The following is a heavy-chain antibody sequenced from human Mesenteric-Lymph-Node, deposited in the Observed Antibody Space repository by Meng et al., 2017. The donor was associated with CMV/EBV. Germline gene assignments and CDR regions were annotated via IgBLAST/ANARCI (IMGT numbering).Heavy chain of an antibody. Sequence: YYIHWVRQAPGKRLEWVGIMRPRVGAAETSVEKFRDRLTMTTDTSTSTAYMELRSLRSDDTAVYYCARDHLPYTWNYGPNYFDYWGQGTLVTVSS. CDR1: YY. J-gene: IGHJ4*02. V-gene: IGHV1-46*01. D-gene: IGHD1-7*01. CDR3: ARDHLPYTWNYGPNYFDY. CDR2: MRPRVGAA.